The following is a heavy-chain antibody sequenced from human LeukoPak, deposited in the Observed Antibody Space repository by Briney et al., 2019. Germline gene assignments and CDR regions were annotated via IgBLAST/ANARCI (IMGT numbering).Heavy chain of an antibody. CDR1: GYTFTNYY. CDR2: INPSGGST. D-gene: IGHD2-15*01. V-gene: IGHV1-46*01. J-gene: IGHJ2*01. Sequence: VASVKVSCKASGYTFTNYYVHWARQAPGQGLEWMGLINPSGGSTSYAQKFQGRVTMTRDTSTSTVYMKLSSLRSEDTAVYYCARDGCSGGSCYTNWYFDLWGRGTLVTVSS. CDR3: ARDGCSGGSCYTNWYFDL.